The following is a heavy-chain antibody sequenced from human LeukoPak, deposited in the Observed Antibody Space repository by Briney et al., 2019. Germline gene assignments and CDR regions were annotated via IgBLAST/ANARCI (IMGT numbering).Heavy chain of an antibody. D-gene: IGHD2-21*01. CDR2: INGDGSDP. CDR1: GFTFSTSW. V-gene: IGHV3-74*01. CDR3: AKLLRYDAFDI. Sequence: GGSLRLSCEASGFTFSTSWMYWVRQAPGMGLEWVSRINGDGSDPSYADSVKGRFTISRDNSKNTLYLQMNSLRAEDTAVYYCAKLLRYDAFDIWGQGTMVTVSS. J-gene: IGHJ3*02.